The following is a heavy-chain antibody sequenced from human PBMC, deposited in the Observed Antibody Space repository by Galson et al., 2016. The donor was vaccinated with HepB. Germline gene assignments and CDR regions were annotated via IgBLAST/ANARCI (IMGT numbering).Heavy chain of an antibody. D-gene: IGHD2-2*01. CDR2: IYHTGTS. Sequence: SETLSLTCAVSGASISDSNWWTWVRHVPGKGLEWIGEIYHTGTSNNNPFLSSRFTLSVDKSRNQFSLNLTSVTAADTAVYYCARAAIIPGARMVFDPWGQGTLVTVSS. J-gene: IGHJ5*02. CDR1: GASISDSNW. CDR3: ARAAIIPGARMVFDP. V-gene: IGHV4-4*02.